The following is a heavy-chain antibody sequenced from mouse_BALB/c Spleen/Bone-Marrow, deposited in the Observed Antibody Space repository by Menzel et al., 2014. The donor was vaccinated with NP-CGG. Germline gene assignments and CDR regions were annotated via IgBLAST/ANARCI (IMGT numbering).Heavy chain of an antibody. CDR1: GFDFSGFW. CDR2: INPDSRTI. Sequence: DVQLVESGGGLVQPGRSLRISCAASGFDFSGFWMGWVRLAPGKGLEWIGEINPDSRTINYSPFLKDRFIISRDNAKNTLYLHMSKVRSEDTALYYCARLGYYGGFAYWGQGTLVTVSA. J-gene: IGHJ3*01. D-gene: IGHD2-3*01. V-gene: IGHV4-1*02. CDR3: ARLGYYGGFAY.